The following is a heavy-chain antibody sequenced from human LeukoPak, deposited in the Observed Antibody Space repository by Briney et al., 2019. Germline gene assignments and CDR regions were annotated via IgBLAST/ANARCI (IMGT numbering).Heavy chain of an antibody. CDR3: AREKYYYGSGSYSGFDY. J-gene: IGHJ4*02. CDR2: IYTSGST. V-gene: IGHV4-61*02. CDR1: GGSISSGSYY. Sequence: PSETLSLTCTVSGGSISSGSYYWSWIRQPAGKGLEWIGRIYTSGSTNYNPSLKSRVTISVDTSKNQFSLKLGSVTAADTAVYYCAREKYYYGSGSYSGFDYWGQGTLVTVSS. D-gene: IGHD3-10*01.